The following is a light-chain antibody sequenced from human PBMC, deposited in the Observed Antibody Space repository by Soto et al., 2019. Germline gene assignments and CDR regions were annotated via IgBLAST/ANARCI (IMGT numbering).Light chain of an antibody. V-gene: IGLV1-47*02. Sequence: QSVLTQPPSASGTPGQRVTISCSGSSSNMGSNYVYWYQQLPGTAPKLLIYSSSQRPSGVPDRFSGSKSGTSASLAISGLRSEDEADYYCAAWDDSLSGHVVFGGGTKVTVL. CDR1: SSNMGSNY. J-gene: IGLJ2*01. CDR3: AAWDDSLSGHVV. CDR2: SSS.